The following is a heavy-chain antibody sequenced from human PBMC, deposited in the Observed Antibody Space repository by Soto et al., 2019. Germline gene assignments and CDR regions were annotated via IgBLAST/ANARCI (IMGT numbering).Heavy chain of an antibody. CDR1: GFTFDDYA. CDR2: TSWNSGII. D-gene: IGHD1-26*01. V-gene: IGHV3-9*01. CDR3: TKDVAGGGRHLKHAFDV. J-gene: IGHJ3*01. Sequence: EMQLVESGGGLVQPGRSLRLSCAASGFTFDDYAMHWVRQYPGKGLEWVSGTSWNSGIIDYAGYVKGPFTISRDSAKNALDLPMNSPTPEHAVLYCCTKDVAGGGRHLKHAFDVWGQGPMVSVSS.